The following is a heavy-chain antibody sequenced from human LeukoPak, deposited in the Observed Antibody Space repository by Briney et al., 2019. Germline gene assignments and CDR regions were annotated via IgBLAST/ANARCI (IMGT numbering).Heavy chain of an antibody. J-gene: IGHJ4*02. Sequence: PSETLSLTCTVSGGSISSSRYYWGWIRQPPGKGLEWIGYIYYSGSTNYNPSLKSRVTISVDTSKNQFSLKLSSVTAADTAVYYCARGYSSGWYIPLDYWGQGTLVTVSS. CDR1: GGSISSSRYY. CDR2: IYYSGST. CDR3: ARGYSSGWYIPLDY. D-gene: IGHD6-19*01. V-gene: IGHV4-61*05.